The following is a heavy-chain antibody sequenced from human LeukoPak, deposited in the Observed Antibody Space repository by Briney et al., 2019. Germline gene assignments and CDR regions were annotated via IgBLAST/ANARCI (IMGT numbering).Heavy chain of an antibody. D-gene: IGHD3-3*01. CDR1: GGSISSYY. Sequence: SETLSLTCTVSGGSISSYYWSWIRQPAGQGLEWIGRIYSSGSTNYNPSLKSRVTMSVDTSKNQFSLKLSSVTAADTAVYYCAREVEMGDFWSGSRGHFDLWGRGTLVTVSS. CDR2: IYSSGST. J-gene: IGHJ2*01. CDR3: AREVEMGDFWSGSRGHFDL. V-gene: IGHV4-4*07.